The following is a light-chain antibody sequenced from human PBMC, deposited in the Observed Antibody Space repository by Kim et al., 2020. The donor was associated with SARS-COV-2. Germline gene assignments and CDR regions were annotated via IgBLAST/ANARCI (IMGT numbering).Light chain of an antibody. CDR3: NSPDSSGTHTVV. CDR1: SLRSYY. V-gene: IGLV3-19*01. CDR2: GKN. Sequence: SSELTQDPAVSVALGQTVRITCQGDSLRSYYASWYQQKPGQASVLVIYGKNNRPSGIPDRFSGSSSGNTASLTITGAQAEDEADHYCNSPDSSGTHTVVF. J-gene: IGLJ1*01.